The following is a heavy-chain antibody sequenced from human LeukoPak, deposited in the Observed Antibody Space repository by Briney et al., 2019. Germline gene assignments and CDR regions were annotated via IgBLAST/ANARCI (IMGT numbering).Heavy chain of an antibody. Sequence: ASVKVSCKASGYTFTGYYLYWVRQAPGQGLEWMGWVNPNSGAKNYAQKFQGRVTMTRDTSISTAYMEVSRLRFDDTAIYYCAREDFNYWGQGTLVTVSS. CDR3: AREDFNY. CDR2: VNPNSGAK. CDR1: GYTFTGYY. J-gene: IGHJ4*02. V-gene: IGHV1-2*02.